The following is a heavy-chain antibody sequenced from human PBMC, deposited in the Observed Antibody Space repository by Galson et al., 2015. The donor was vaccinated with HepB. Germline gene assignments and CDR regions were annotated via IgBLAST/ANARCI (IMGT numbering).Heavy chain of an antibody. CDR2: ISGSGSTM. Sequence: SLRLSCAASGFTFSDYYMSWIRQAPGKGLEWVSYISGSGSTMDYADSVKGRFTISRDNAKNSLYLQMNSLRAEDTAVYYCARDEMATTRHWGQGTLVTVSS. J-gene: IGHJ1*01. CDR3: ARDEMATTRH. D-gene: IGHD5-24*01. V-gene: IGHV3-11*01. CDR1: GFTFSDYY.